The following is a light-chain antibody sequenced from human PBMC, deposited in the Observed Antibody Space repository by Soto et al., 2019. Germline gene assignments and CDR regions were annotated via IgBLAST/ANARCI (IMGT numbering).Light chain of an antibody. J-gene: IGKJ2*01. CDR2: AAS. CDR3: QYYRRSPVSYT. Sequence: IGLTQSPATPSFSPGERANVSCRANQRLSYFATKYVDCYQQKLGQAPRLLIFAASSRATSSPYRFSGSGSGTDFALTISRLEAEDVAMYYCQYYRRSPVSYTFGQGTKLQIK. V-gene: IGKV3-20*01. CDR1: QRLSYFATKY.